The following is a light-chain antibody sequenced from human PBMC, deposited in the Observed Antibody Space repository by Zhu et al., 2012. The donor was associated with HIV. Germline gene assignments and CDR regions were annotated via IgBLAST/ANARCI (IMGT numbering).Light chain of an antibody. V-gene: IGKV3-20*01. CDR1: QTVSRNY. Sequence: EIVLTQPPGTLSLSPGERATLSCRASQTVSRNYLAWYQQKPGQPPRLLIYSASRRVTGIPDRFSGSGSGTDFILTISRVEPEDFAVYYCHQYLSSPETFGQGTKVEIK. CDR2: SAS. J-gene: IGKJ1*01. CDR3: HQYLSSPET.